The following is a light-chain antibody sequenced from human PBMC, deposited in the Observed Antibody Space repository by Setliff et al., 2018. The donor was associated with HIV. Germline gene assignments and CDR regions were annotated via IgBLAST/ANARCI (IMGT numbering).Light chain of an antibody. CDR1: SSDVGGYDF. J-gene: IGLJ1*01. V-gene: IGLV2-14*03. CDR3: ASYRSPATYV. Sequence: QSALTQPPSVSGSPGQSVIISCIGTSSDVGGYDFVSWYQQRPGKAPKLIIFDVSERPSGVSHRFSGSKSGNTASLTISGLQTEDEADYFCASYRSPATYVFGIGTKVTVL. CDR2: DVS.